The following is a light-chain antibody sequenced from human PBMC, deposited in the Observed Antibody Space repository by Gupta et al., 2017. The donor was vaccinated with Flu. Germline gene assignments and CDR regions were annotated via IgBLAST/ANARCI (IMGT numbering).Light chain of an antibody. J-gene: IGKJ2*01. Sequence: VTLGEPASISCRSSQSLVHSDGNTYLHWFQQRPGQSPRRLIYEVSNRDSGVPDRFSGSGSGTDFTLKISRVEADDVGVYYCRQGIGWPSAFGQGTKVEI. CDR2: EVS. CDR1: QSLVHSDGNTY. V-gene: IGKV2-30*02. CDR3: RQGIGWPSA.